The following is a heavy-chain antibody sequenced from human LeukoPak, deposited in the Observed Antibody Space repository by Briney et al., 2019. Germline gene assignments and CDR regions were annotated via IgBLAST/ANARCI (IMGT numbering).Heavy chain of an antibody. CDR3: ARGRTPTR. CDR1: GGSISSSSYY. CDR2: IYYSGST. J-gene: IGHJ4*02. V-gene: IGHV4-39*07. Sequence: SETLSLTCTVSGGSISSSSYYWGWIRQPPGKGLEWIGSIYYSGSTYYNPSLKSRVTISVDTSKNQFSLKLSSVTAADTAVYYCARGRTPTRWGQGTLVTVSS.